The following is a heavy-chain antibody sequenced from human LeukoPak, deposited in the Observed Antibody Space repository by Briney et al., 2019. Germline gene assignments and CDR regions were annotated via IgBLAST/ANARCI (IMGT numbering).Heavy chain of an antibody. D-gene: IGHD2-21*02. CDR1: SFTFSNYW. J-gene: IGHJ4*02. CDR2: INQDGSKK. CDR3: AKWGPYCVGDYCPALDS. V-gene: IGHV3-7*01. Sequence: GGSLRLSCVASSFTFSNYWMSWVRQAPGKGLVWVANINQDGSKKRYADSMKGRFTISRDNAKESLYLQLNSLRAEDTAVYYCAKWGPYCVGDYCPALDSWGQGTLVTVSS.